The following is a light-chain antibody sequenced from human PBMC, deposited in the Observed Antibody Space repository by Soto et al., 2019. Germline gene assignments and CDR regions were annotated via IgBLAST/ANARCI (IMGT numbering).Light chain of an antibody. J-gene: IGKJ2*01. V-gene: IGKV2D-29*01. CDR3: MQITQLPYT. CDR1: QSLLHSDGKTY. CDR2: EVS. Sequence: DIVMTQSPLSLSVTPGQPASISCSQSLLHSDGKTYLNWYVQKPGQPPQLLIYEVSNRFSGVPERCSGSGSGTDFTLKISRVEAEDGGVYYCMQITQLPYTFGQGTKLEIK.